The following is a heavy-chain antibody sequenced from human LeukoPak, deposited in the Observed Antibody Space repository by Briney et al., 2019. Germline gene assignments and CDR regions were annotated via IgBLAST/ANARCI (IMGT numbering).Heavy chain of an antibody. V-gene: IGHV3-7*03. J-gene: IGHJ6*03. CDR1: GLTFSSTW. Sequence: GGSLRLSCAASGLTFSSTWMTWVRQAPGKGLEWVSNIKGNGGETFYVDSVKGRLTISRDNAKNTLYLQLNSLRAEDTAIYYCARDFGCCRGDSRYTRMDVWGKGATVTVSS. CDR2: IKGNGGET. CDR3: ARDFGCCRGDSRYTRMDV. D-gene: IGHD2-15*01.